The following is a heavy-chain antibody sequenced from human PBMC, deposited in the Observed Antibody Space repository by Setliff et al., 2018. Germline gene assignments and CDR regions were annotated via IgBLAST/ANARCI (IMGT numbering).Heavy chain of an antibody. CDR3: ARGSRFGTIVYRGDYYLDV. Sequence: ASVKVSCKGSGYTFSTYAIIWMRQAPGQGLEWMGWINTNTGNPSYAQGFTGRFVFSLDTSISTAYLQISSLKAEDTAIYYCARGSRFGTIVYRGDYYLDVWGKGTTVTVSS. CDR2: INTNTGNP. D-gene: IGHD3-10*01. V-gene: IGHV7-4-1*02. J-gene: IGHJ6*03. CDR1: GYTFSTYA.